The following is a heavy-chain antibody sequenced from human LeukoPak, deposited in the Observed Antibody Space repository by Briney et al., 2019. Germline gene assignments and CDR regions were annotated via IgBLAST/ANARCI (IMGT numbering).Heavy chain of an antibody. CDR3: ARDLTTVTTYYFDY. CDR1: GFTFSSYA. Sequence: GGSLRLSCADSGFTFSSYAMHWVRQAPGKGLEWVAVISYDGSNKYYADSVKGRFTISRDNAKNSLYLQMNSLRAEDTAVYYCARDLTTVTTYYFDYWGQGXLVTXSS. CDR2: ISYDGSNK. J-gene: IGHJ4*02. V-gene: IGHV3-30-3*01. D-gene: IGHD4-17*01.